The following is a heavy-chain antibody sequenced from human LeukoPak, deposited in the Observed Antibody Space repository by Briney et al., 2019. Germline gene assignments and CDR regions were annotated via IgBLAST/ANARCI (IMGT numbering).Heavy chain of an antibody. Sequence: SETLSLTCTVSGGSISSYYWSWIGQPPGKGLEGIGYIYYSGSTNYNPSLQSRVTISVDTSKNQFSLKLSSVTAADTAVYYCARATYSSGWGTSDYWGQGTLVTVSS. CDR3: ARATYSSGWGTSDY. D-gene: IGHD6-19*01. CDR1: GGSISSYY. V-gene: IGHV4-59*01. CDR2: IYYSGST. J-gene: IGHJ4*02.